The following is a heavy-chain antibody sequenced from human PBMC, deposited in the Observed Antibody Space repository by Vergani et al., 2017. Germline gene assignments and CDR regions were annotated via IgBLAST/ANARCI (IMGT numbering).Heavy chain of an antibody. J-gene: IGHJ3*02. CDR3: AGTYYDILTGSSGAFDI. CDR1: GFTVSSYG. D-gene: IGHD3-9*01. V-gene: IGHV3-30*02. Sequence: VQLVETGGGLIQPGGSLRLSCAASGFTVSSYGMNWVRQAPGKGLEWVAFIRYDGSNKYYADSVKGRFTISRDNSKNTLYLQMNSLRAEDTAVYYCAGTYYDILTGSSGAFDIWGQGTMVTVSS. CDR2: IRYDGSNK.